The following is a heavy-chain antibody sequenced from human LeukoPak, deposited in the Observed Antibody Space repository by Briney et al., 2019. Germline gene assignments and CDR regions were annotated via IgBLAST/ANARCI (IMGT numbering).Heavy chain of an antibody. CDR1: GYTFTGYS. J-gene: IGHJ2*01. CDR2: INPNSGGT. Sequence: ASVKVSFKASGYTFTGYSIHWLRQAPGQRLEWMGRINPNSGGTNHAQKFQDRITMNRDTSISTAYMELSRLRSDDTAFYYCARETDYGGNFWYFDLWGRGSLVTVSS. V-gene: IGHV1-2*06. CDR3: ARETDYGGNFWYFDL. D-gene: IGHD4-23*01.